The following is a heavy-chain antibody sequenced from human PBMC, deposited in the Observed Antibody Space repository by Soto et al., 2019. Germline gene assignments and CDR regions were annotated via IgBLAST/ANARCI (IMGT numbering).Heavy chain of an antibody. CDR3: ARSQTTLTSYDY. CDR1: GGSISSGGYS. Sequence: PSETLSLTCAVSGGSISSGGYSWSWIRQPPGKGLEWIGYIYHSGSTYYNPSLKSRVTISVDRSKNQFSLKLSSVTAADTAVYYCARSQTTLTSYDYWGPGTLVTVSS. V-gene: IGHV4-30-2*01. D-gene: IGHD4-17*01. CDR2: IYHSGST. J-gene: IGHJ4*02.